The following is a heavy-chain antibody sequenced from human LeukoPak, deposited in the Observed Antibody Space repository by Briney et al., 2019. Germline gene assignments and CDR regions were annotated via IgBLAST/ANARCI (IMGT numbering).Heavy chain of an antibody. CDR3: ARVDNWDYNFFGY. CDR2: MNPNSGNT. Sequence: ASVKVSCKASGYTFTSYDINWVRQAPGQGLEWMGWMNPNSGNTAYSQKFQGRVTMSRNPSISTAYMELSSLTSEDTAIYYCARVDNWDYNFFGYCAQGTLVTVSS. J-gene: IGHJ4*02. CDR1: GYTFTSYD. D-gene: IGHD1-7*01. V-gene: IGHV1-8*01.